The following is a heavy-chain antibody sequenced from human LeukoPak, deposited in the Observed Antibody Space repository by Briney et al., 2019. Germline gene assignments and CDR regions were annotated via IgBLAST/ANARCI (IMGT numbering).Heavy chain of an antibody. J-gene: IGHJ4*02. D-gene: IGHD5-18*01. CDR1: GGSISTYY. CDR3: ARVSYIYGPFDY. CDR2: IHYSGST. Sequence: SETLSLTCTVSGGSISTYYWSWIRQPPGKGLEWIGYIHYSGSTNYNPSLKSRVTLSVDMSKNQLSLELSSVTAADTAVFYCARVSYIYGPFDYWDQGTLVTVSS. V-gene: IGHV4-59*01.